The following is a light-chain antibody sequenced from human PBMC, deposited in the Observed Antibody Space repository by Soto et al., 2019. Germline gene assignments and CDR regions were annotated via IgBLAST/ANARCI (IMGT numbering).Light chain of an antibody. V-gene: IGKV3-20*01. CDR3: QQYVNPRCT. J-gene: IGKJ1*01. CDR1: HSVSSGY. Sequence: IVVTQSPCTLSVSPGERATLSCRASHSVSSGYLAWYQQTPGQAPRLLIYGASSRPTGIPERFSGSGSGTDFTLTISRLQPEDLAVYCCQQYVNPRCTFGRGTKVDIK. CDR2: GAS.